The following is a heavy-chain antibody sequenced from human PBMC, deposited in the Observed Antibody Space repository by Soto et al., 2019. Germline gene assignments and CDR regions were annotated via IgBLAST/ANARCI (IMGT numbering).Heavy chain of an antibody. J-gene: IGHJ2*01. V-gene: IGHV3-30*18. CDR1: GFTFSSYG. CDR3: AKDYYYDSSGYYHHWYFDL. CDR2: ISYDGSNK. Sequence: QVQLVESGGGVVQPGRSLRLSCAASGFTFSSYGMHWVRQAPGKGLEWVAVISYDGSNKYYADSVKGRFTIPRDNSKNTLYLQMNSLRAEDTAVYYCAKDYYYDSSGYYHHWYFDLWGRGTLVTVSS. D-gene: IGHD3-22*01.